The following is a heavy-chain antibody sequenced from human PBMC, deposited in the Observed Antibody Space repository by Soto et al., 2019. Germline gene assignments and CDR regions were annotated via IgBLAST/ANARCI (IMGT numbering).Heavy chain of an antibody. D-gene: IGHD6-19*01. CDR1: GGSISSSSYY. V-gene: IGHV4-39*01. CDR2: IYYSGST. J-gene: IGHJ5*02. Sequence: SETLTLTCTVSGGSISSSSYYWGWIRQPPGKGLEWIGTIYYSGSTYYNPSLESRVTISVDTSKNQFSLKLNPVTAADTAVYYCARKSSGWYQWFDPWGQGTLVTVSS. CDR3: ARKSSGWYQWFDP.